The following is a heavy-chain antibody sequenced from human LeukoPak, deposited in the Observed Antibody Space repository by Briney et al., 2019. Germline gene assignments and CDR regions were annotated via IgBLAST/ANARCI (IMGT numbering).Heavy chain of an antibody. CDR3: AKCPDYGDFDY. V-gene: IGHV3-23*01. CDR1: GFTFSSYA. CDR2: ISGSGGST. D-gene: IGHD4-17*01. Sequence: GGSLRLSCAASGFTFSSYAMSWVRQAPGQGMEWVSAISGSGGSTCYADSVKGRFTISIDNSKNTLYLQMNSLRAEDTAVYYCAKCPDYGDFDYWGQGTLVTVSS. J-gene: IGHJ4*02.